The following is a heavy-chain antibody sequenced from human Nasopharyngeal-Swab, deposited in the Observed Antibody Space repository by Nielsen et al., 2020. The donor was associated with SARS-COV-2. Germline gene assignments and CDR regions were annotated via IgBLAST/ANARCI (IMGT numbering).Heavy chain of an antibody. V-gene: IGHV4-61*01. Sequence: SETLSLTCTVSGGSISSSSYYWGWIRQPPGKGLERIGYIFHSGSTNYNPSLKSRVTISVDTSKNQFSLRLSSVTAADTAVYYCARDDTAMATGFDYWGQGVLVTVSS. D-gene: IGHD5-18*01. CDR3: ARDDTAMATGFDY. J-gene: IGHJ4*02. CDR2: IFHSGST. CDR1: GGSISSSSYY.